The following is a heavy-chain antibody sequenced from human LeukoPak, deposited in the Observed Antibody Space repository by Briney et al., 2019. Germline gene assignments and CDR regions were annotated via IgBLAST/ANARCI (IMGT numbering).Heavy chain of an antibody. CDR1: GFTLSNYG. CDR3: VRGDWYFDY. V-gene: IGHV3-7*04. D-gene: IGHD2-21*01. J-gene: IGHJ4*02. Sequence: RSLRLSCAASGFTLSNYGMHWVRQAPGKGLEWVANINRDGTEKRFLASVEGRFTISRDNAKNSLDLQMRSLRPQDTAVYFCVRGDWYFDYWGQGILVTVSP. CDR2: INRDGTEK.